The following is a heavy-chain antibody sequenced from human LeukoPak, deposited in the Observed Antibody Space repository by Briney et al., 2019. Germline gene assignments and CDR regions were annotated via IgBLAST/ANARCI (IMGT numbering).Heavy chain of an antibody. CDR1: GFTFRCSA. D-gene: IGHD2-15*01. V-gene: IGHV3-73*01. J-gene: IGHJ4*02. CDR2: IRSKTNSYAT. CDR3: AVGYCSGGSCYQLDS. Sequence: GSPRLFCAAFGFTFRCSAMHWVRQASGKGLEGVGRIRSKTNSYATAYPASVKGRFTISRDESKNTAYLQMNSLETEDTAVYYCAVGYCSGGSCYQLDSWGQGTLVTVSS.